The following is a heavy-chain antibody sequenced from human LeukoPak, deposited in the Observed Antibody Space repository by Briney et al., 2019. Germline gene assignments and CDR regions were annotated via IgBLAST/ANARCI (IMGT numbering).Heavy chain of an antibody. CDR3: ARGEFSGLDY. J-gene: IGHJ4*02. Sequence: GGSLRLSCAASGFTFSTYAMHWVWQAPGKGLEWVAVILYDGSNEHYTDSVRGRFTISRDNPKNTLWLQMNSLTADDTAVYYCARGEFSGLDYWGQGTLVTVSS. CDR1: GFTFSTYA. CDR2: ILYDGSNE. V-gene: IGHV3-30-3*01. D-gene: IGHD5-12*01.